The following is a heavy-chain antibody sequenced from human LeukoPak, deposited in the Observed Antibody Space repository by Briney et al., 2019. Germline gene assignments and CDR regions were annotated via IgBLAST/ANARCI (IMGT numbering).Heavy chain of an antibody. Sequence: RPGGSLRLSCAASGFTFSSYSMNWVRQAPGKGLEWVSSISSSSSYIYYADSAKGRFTISRDNAKNSLYLQMNSLRAEDTAVYYCARGGSSGSVSDYWGQGTLVTVSS. CDR2: ISSSSSYI. D-gene: IGHD6-19*01. J-gene: IGHJ4*02. CDR3: ARGGSSGSVSDY. V-gene: IGHV3-21*01. CDR1: GFTFSSYS.